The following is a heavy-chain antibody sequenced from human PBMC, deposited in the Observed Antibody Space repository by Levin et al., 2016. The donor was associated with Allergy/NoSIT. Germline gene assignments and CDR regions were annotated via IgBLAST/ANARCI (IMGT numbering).Heavy chain of an antibody. Sequence: GGSLRLSCAASGFTFSSYAMSWVRQAPGKGLEWVSAISGSGGSTYYADSVKGRFTISRDNSKNTLYLQMNSLRAEDTAVYYCANPMSPSLRYLTYYMDVWGKGTTVTVSS. CDR3: ANPMSPSLRYLTYYMDV. D-gene: IGHD3-9*01. J-gene: IGHJ6*03. CDR2: ISGSGGST. CDR1: GFTFSSYA. V-gene: IGHV3-23*01.